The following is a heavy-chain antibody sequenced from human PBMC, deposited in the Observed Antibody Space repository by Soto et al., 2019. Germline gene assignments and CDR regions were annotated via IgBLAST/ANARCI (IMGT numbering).Heavy chain of an antibody. CDR3: ARDGLEYSSSSAMVRGVIPHDC. CDR2: ISAYNGNT. D-gene: IGHD3-10*01. V-gene: IGHV1-18*01. CDR1: GYTFTSYG. Sequence: QVQLVQSGAEVKKPGASVKVSCKASGYTFTSYGISWVRQAPGQGLEWMGWISAYNGNTNYAQKLQGRVTMTTDTPQSTAYMELRSLSSDDTAVYYCARDGLEYSSSSAMVRGVIPHDCWGQGTLVTVSS. J-gene: IGHJ4*02.